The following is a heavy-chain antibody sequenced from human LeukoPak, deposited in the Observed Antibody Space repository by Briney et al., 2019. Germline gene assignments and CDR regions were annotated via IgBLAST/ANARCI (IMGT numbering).Heavy chain of an antibody. D-gene: IGHD1-26*01. Sequence: PGGSLRLSCAASGFTFSSYTMNWVRQAPGKGLEWVAAISSSSRDIFYADSVRGRFSISRDNTQNSLSLQMNNLRAEDTAVYYCVREAAATLFDYWGQGTLVTVFS. J-gene: IGHJ4*02. V-gene: IGHV3-21*01. CDR1: GFTFSSYT. CDR2: ISSSSRDI. CDR3: VREAAATLFDY.